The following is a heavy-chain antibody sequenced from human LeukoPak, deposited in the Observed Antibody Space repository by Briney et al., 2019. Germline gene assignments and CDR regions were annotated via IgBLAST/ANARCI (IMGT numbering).Heavy chain of an antibody. V-gene: IGHV3-11*04. CDR1: GFTVNNNY. Sequence: PGGSLRLSCAASGFTVNNNYMTWVRQAPGKGLEWISYIHSSGDYIFYADSVKGRFTVSRDNARNSLYLQMNSLRAEDTAIYYCAREYNSRATFDYWGQGTLVTVSS. J-gene: IGHJ4*02. CDR2: IHSSGDYI. D-gene: IGHD1-20*01. CDR3: AREYNSRATFDY.